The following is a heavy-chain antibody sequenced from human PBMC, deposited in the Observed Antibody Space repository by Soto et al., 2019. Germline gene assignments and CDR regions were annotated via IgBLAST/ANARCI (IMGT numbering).Heavy chain of an antibody. CDR1: GFAFTTND. CDR3: AREVVEVTSIRLDP. CDR2: MNVNTDST. V-gene: IGHV1-8*02. D-gene: IGHD1-1*01. Sequence: QVQLVQSGAAVRTPGSSLKVSCKAIGFAFTTNDIHWVRQAPGQRLEWMGWMNVNTDSTDSAEDFEGRLLMTWNTSISTAYLELTGLTSKDTAVYYCAREVVEVTSIRLDPGGQGTHVTVS. J-gene: IGHJ5*02.